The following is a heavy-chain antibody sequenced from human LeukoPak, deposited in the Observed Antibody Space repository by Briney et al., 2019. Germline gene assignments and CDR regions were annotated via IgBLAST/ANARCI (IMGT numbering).Heavy chain of an antibody. CDR2: ISYDGSNK. D-gene: IGHD4-17*01. Sequence: PGGSLRLSCAASGFTFSSYAMHWVRQAPGKGLEWVAVISYDGSNKYYVDSVKGRFTISRDNSKNTLYLQMNSLRAEDTAVYYCARGSLYGEGDYWGQGTLVTVSS. CDR3: ARGSLYGEGDY. CDR1: GFTFSSYA. J-gene: IGHJ4*02. V-gene: IGHV3-30-3*01.